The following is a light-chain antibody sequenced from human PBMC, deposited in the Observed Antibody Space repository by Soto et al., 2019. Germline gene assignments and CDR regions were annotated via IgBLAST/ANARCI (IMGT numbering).Light chain of an antibody. V-gene: IGKV3-11*01. J-gene: IGKJ5*01. CDR3: QHRSDWPPIT. CDR2: DAS. Sequence: IALTQSPVTQSPPPVERATLSGKASQSVANYLAWYQQKPGQAHRLIIYDASERAADIPARFSGSGSGTDFTLTISSLEPQDFAVYYCQHRSDWPPITFGPGTRLEIK. CDR1: QSVANY.